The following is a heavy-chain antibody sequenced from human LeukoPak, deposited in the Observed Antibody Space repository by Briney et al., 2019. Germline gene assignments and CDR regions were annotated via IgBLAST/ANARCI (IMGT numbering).Heavy chain of an antibody. CDR1: GGTFSSYA. V-gene: IGHV1-69*05. CDR2: IIPIFGTA. Sequence: SVKVSCEASGGTFSSYAISWVRQAPGQGLEWMGRIIPIFGTANYAQKFQGRVTMTTDTSTSTAYMELRSLRSDDTAVYYCARPIYGDSTLDYWGQGTLVTVSS. CDR3: ARPIYGDSTLDY. J-gene: IGHJ4*02. D-gene: IGHD4-17*01.